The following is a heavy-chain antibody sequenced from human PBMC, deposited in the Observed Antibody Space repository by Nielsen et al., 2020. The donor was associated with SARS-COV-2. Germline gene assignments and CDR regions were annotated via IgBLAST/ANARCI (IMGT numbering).Heavy chain of an antibody. CDR3: ARAQGIYGYYGSGYYGANWFDP. Sequence: ASVKVSCKASGYTFSSYAIHWVRQAPGQGLQWMGWINADNGNTKYSRNFQGRVTFIRDTSATTAYMELSSLTSEDTAVYYCARAQGIYGYYGSGYYGANWFDPWGQGTLVTVSS. CDR1: GYTFSSYA. CDR2: INADNGNT. V-gene: IGHV1-3*01. J-gene: IGHJ5*02. D-gene: IGHD3-10*01.